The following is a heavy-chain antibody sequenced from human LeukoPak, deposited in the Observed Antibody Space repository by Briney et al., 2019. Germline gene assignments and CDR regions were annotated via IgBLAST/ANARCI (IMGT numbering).Heavy chain of an antibody. CDR1: GFTFSSYG. CDR2: ISYDGSNK. V-gene: IGHV3-30*18. J-gene: IGHJ4*02. CDR3: AKAGSDIVVVPAAIVY. D-gene: IGHD2-2*02. Sequence: GGSLRLSCAAPGFTFSSYGMHWVRQAPGKGLEWVAVISYDGSNKYYADYVKGRFTISRDNSKNTLYLQMNSLRAEDTAVYYCAKAGSDIVVVPAAIVYWGQGTLVTVS.